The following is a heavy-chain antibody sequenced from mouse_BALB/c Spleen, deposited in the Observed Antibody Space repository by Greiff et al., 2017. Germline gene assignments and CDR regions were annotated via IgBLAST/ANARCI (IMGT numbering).Heavy chain of an antibody. D-gene: IGHD2-4*01. CDR1: GYTFTDYA. Sequence: QVQLQQSGAELVRPGVSVKISCKGSGYTFTDYAMHWVKQSHAKSLEWIGVISTYYGDASYNQKFKGKATMTVDKSSSTAYMELARLTSEDSAIYYCARSMITTRYYFDYWGQGTTLTVSS. CDR2: ISTYYGDA. CDR3: ARSMITTRYYFDY. V-gene: IGHV1S137*01. J-gene: IGHJ2*01.